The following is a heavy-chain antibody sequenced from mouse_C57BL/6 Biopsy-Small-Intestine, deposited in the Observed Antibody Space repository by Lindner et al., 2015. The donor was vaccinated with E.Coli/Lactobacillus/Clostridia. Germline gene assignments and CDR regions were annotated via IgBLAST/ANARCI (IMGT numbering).Heavy chain of an antibody. CDR1: GYTFTGYW. D-gene: IGHD2-2*01. J-gene: IGHJ3*01. CDR2: ILPGSGST. CDR3: ARWFPFAY. Sequence: VQLQESGAELMKPGASVKRSCKATGYTFTGYWIEWVKQRPGHGLEWIGEILPGSGSTNYNEKFKGKATLTADTSSNTAYMQLSSLTTEDSAIYYCARWFPFAYWGQGTLVTVSA. V-gene: IGHV1-9*01.